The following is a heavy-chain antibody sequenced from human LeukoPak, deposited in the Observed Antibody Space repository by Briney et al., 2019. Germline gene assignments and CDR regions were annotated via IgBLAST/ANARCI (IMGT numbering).Heavy chain of an antibody. V-gene: IGHV3-21*01. Sequence: GGSLRLSCAASGVTFSSYSMNWVRQAPGKGLEWVSSISSSSSYIYYADSVKGRFTISRDNAKNSLYLQMNSLRAEDTAVYYCARVRGDYYGSGSYYTFDYWGQGTLVTVSS. J-gene: IGHJ4*02. D-gene: IGHD3-10*01. CDR3: ARVRGDYYGSGSYYTFDY. CDR1: GVTFSSYS. CDR2: ISSSSSYI.